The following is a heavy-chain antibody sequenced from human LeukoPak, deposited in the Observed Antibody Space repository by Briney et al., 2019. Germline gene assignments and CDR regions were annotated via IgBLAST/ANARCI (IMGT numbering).Heavy chain of an antibody. CDR1: GGSISSYY. J-gene: IGHJ4*02. D-gene: IGHD1-26*01. V-gene: IGHV4-59*01. CDR3: ARGPHSGSWPFDY. Sequence: SETLSLTCTVSGGSISSYYWSWIRQPPGKGLEWIGYIYYSGSTNYNPSLKSRVTISVDTSKNQFSLKLSSVTAADTAVYYCARGPHSGSWPFDYWGQGTLVTVSS. CDR2: IYYSGST.